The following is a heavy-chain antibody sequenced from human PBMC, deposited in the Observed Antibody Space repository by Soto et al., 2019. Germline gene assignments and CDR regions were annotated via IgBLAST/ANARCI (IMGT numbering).Heavy chain of an antibody. CDR1: GFTFSSYA. CDR2: ISSSSSTI. D-gene: IGHD6-19*01. Sequence: PGGSLRLSCAASGFTFSSYAMHWVRQAPGKGLEWVSYISSSSSTIYYADSVKGRFTISRDNAKNSLYLQMNSLRDEDTAVYYCAKTANGGFSVFDIWGKGTMVTVSS. CDR3: AKTANGGFSVFDI. V-gene: IGHV3-48*02. J-gene: IGHJ3*02.